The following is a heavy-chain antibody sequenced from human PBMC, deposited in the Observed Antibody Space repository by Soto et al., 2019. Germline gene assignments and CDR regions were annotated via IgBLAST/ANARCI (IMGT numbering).Heavy chain of an antibody. CDR2: IYHSGST. CDR3: ASTSMYYYDSSGYSNWFDP. V-gene: IGHV4-30-2*01. Sequence: SETLSLTCAVSGGSISSGGYSWSWIRQPPGKGLEWIGYIYHSGSTYYNPSLKSRVTISVDRSKNQFSLKLSSVTAADTAVYYCASTSMYYYDSSGYSNWFDPWGQGTLVTVSS. D-gene: IGHD3-22*01. CDR1: GGSISSGGYS. J-gene: IGHJ5*02.